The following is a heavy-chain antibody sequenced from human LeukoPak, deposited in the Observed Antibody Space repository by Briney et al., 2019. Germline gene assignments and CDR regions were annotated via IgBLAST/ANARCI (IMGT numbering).Heavy chain of an antibody. V-gene: IGHV1-2*04. CDR3: ARALRDSSGYYAPGH. CDR1: GYTFTGYY. CDR2: INPNSGGT. Sequence: ASVKVSCKASGYTFTGYYMHWVRQAPGQGLEWKGWINPNSGGTNYAQKFQGWVTMTRDTSISTAYMELSRLRSDDTAVYYCARALRDSSGYYAPGHWGQGTLVTVSS. D-gene: IGHD3-22*01. J-gene: IGHJ4*02.